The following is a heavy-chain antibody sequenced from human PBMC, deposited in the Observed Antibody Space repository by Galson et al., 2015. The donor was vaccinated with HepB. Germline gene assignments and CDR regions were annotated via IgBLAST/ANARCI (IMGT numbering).Heavy chain of an antibody. D-gene: IGHD3-3*01. CDR2: ISYDGSNK. V-gene: IGHV3-30-3*01. CDR1: GFTFSSYA. Sequence: SLRLSCAASGFTFSSYAMHWVRQAPGKGLEWVAVISYDGSNKYYADSVKGRFTISRDNSKNTLYLQMNSLRAEDTAVYYCARGGRPTGAGYYDFWSGYYNYYYYYYMDVWGKGTTVTVSS. J-gene: IGHJ6*03. CDR3: ARGGRPTGAGYYDFWSGYYNYYYYYYMDV.